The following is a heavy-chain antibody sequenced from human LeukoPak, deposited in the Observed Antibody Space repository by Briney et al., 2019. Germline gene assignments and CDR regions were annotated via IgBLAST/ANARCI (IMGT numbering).Heavy chain of an antibody. D-gene: IGHD3-22*01. V-gene: IGHV1-2*06. Sequence: VASVKASCKASGYTLTDYYMHWVRQAPGQGLEWMGRINPNSGGTNYAQKFQGRVTMTRDTSISTVYMELSRLRSDDTAVYYCARVGYYESSGYYEYWGQGTLVTVSS. J-gene: IGHJ4*02. CDR1: GYTLTDYY. CDR3: ARVGYYESSGYYEY. CDR2: INPNSGGT.